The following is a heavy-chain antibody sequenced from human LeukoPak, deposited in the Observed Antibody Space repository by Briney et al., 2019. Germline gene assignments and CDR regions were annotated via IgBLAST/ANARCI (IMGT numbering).Heavy chain of an antibody. J-gene: IGHJ4*02. D-gene: IGHD3-3*01. CDR2: IKQDGSEK. V-gene: IGHV3-7*01. Sequence: PGGSLRLSCAASGFTFSSYWMSWVRQAPGKGLEWVASIKQDGSEKYYVGSVKGRFTISRDNAKKSMFLRMNSLRAEDTAVYYCARDLWGYDFWSGYYTGIYWGQGILVTVSS. CDR3: ARDLWGYDFWSGYYTGIY. CDR1: GFTFSSYW.